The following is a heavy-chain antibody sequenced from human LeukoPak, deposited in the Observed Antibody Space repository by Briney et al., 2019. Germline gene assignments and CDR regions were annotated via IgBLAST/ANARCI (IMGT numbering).Heavy chain of an antibody. J-gene: IGHJ4*02. CDR1: GFTFGTYT. D-gene: IGHD1-1*01. CDR2: IFGSGDGT. Sequence: GGSLRLSCAASGFTFGTYTMNWVRQAPGKGLEWVSGIFGSGDGTYYADSVKGRFTISRDNSKNTLYLQMNSLRAEDTAVYYCAKDREPDRRWNFDFWGQGILVTVSS. CDR3: AKDREPDRRWNFDF. V-gene: IGHV3-23*01.